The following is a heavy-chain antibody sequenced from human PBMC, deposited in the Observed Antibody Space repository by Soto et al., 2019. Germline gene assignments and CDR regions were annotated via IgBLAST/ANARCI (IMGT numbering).Heavy chain of an antibody. V-gene: IGHV1-24*01. J-gene: IGHJ4*02. CDR3: AMEVQRSDQFDH. CDR2: FDLENGET. D-gene: IGHD1-1*01. Sequence: ASVKVSCKVSGYTLTELSIHWVRQAPGEGLEWMGGFDLENGETIYAQRFQGRVTMTEESSADTPYMELSSLRSEDTAVYYCAMEVQRSDQFDHWGQGTMVTVSS. CDR1: GYTLTELS.